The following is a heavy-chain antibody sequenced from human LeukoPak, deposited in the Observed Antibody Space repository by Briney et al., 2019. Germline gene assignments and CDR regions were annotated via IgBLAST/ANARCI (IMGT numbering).Heavy chain of an antibody. CDR2: IGGGGENK. CDR1: GFTFTSYA. J-gene: IGHJ4*02. V-gene: IGHV3-23*01. CDR3: ARSTVTTSGGFDS. D-gene: IGHD4-17*01. Sequence: GGSLRLSCAECGFTFTSYAMTWVRQAPGRGPEWVSSIGGGGENKYYGDSVKGRFTISRDNSKNTLYLQMNSLRAEDTAMYYCARSTVTTSGGFDSWGQGTLVAVSS.